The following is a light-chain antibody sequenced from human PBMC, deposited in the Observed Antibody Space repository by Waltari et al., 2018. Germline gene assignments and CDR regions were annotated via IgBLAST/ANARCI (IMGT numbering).Light chain of an antibody. V-gene: IGLV2-23*02. CDR3: CSYTDGNTLV. CDR1: SSDVGSYNF. J-gene: IGLJ2*01. Sequence: QSALTQPASVSGSPGQSITISCPGTSSDVGSYNFVSWYQQHPDKAPKLIIYKVSDRPSGVSNRFSGSKSDNTASLTISGLQAEDEAHYYCCSYTDGNTLVFGGGTKLTVL. CDR2: KVS.